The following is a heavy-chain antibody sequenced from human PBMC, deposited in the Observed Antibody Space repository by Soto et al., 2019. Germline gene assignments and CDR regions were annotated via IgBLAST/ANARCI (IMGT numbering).Heavy chain of an antibody. D-gene: IGHD2-21*02. CDR3: AREVGTFYYHYGVDV. CDR2: ISFDGSNN. J-gene: IGHJ6*02. Sequence: QVQLVESGGGAVQPGRSLRLSCAASGFTFSSYNMNWFRQAPGKGLEWVTVISFDGSNNYYADSVNGRFTISRDNSENTVFLQMNNLRPEDTAVYYCAREVGTFYYHYGVDVWGQGTTVTVSS. CDR1: GFTFSSYN. V-gene: IGHV3-30-3*01.